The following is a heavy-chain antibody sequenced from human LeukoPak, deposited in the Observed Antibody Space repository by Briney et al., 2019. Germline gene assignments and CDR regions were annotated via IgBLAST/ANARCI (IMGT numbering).Heavy chain of an antibody. V-gene: IGHV3-48*03. J-gene: IGHJ4*02. CDR1: GFTFSSYE. CDR2: ISSGSTI. D-gene: IGHD6-19*01. CDR3: ARESIAVAGAPFGY. Sequence: GGSLRLSCAASGFTFSSYEMNWVRQAPGKGLEWVSYISSGSTIYDADSVKGRSTISRDNAKNSLYLQMNSLRAEDTAVYYCARESIAVAGAPFGYWGQGTLVTVSS.